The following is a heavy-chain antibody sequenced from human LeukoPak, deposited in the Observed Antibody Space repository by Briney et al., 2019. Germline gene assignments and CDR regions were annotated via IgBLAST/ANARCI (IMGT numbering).Heavy chain of an antibody. J-gene: IGHJ4*02. V-gene: IGHV3-49*04. CDR3: TRGHPYGSGSYYDY. Sequence: GGSLRLSCTTSGFTFGDYAMSWARQPPGKGLEWVGVIRSKEYGKTTEYLPSVEGRFSISRDDSNSIAYLQMNSLQTEDTAVYFCTRGHPYGSGSYYDYWGQGTLVTVSS. D-gene: IGHD3-10*01. CDR1: GFTFGDYA. CDR2: IRSKEYGKTT.